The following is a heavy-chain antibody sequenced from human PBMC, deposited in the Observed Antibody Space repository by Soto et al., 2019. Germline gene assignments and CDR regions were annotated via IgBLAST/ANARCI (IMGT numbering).Heavy chain of an antibody. V-gene: IGHV3-7*01. J-gene: IGHJ4*02. CDR2: IKQDGSEK. CDR1: GFTFSSYW. D-gene: IGHD6-13*01. Sequence: GGSLRLSCAASGFTFSSYWMSWVRQAPRKGLEWVANIKQDGSEKYYVDSVKGRFTISRDNTKNSLYLQMNSLRAEDTAVYFCARMFSAAGTQNYWGQGTLVTSPQ. CDR3: ARMFSAAGTQNY.